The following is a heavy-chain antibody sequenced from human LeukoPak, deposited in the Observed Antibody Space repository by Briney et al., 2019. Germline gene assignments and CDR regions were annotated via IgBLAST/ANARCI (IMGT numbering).Heavy chain of an antibody. Sequence: GGSLRLSCAASGFTFSSYGMHWVRQAPGKGLEWVAVVSYDGSNKYYADSVKGRFTISRDNSKNTLYLQMNSLRAEDTAVYYCAKDRGSGWAYDYWGQGTLVTVSS. CDR2: VSYDGSNK. CDR1: GFTFSSYG. J-gene: IGHJ4*02. CDR3: AKDRGSGWAYDY. D-gene: IGHD6-19*01. V-gene: IGHV3-30*18.